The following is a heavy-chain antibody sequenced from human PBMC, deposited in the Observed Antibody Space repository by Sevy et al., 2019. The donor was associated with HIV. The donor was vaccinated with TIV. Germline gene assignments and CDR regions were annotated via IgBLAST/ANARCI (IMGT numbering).Heavy chain of an antibody. CDR3: ARTYGSGYYYYGMDV. CDR1: GYTFTSYY. Sequence: ASVKVSCKASGYTFTSYYMHWVRQAPGQGLEWMGIINPSGGSTSYAQKFQGRVTMTRDTSMSTVYMELSSLRSEDTAVYYCARTYGSGYYYYGMDVWGQGTTVTVSS. J-gene: IGHJ6*02. D-gene: IGHD3-10*01. V-gene: IGHV1-46*01. CDR2: INPSGGST.